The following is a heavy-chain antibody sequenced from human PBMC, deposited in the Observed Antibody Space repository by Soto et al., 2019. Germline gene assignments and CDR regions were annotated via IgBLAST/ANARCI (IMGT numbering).Heavy chain of an antibody. CDR3: ARINPGLSRVVPAFDY. J-gene: IGHJ4*02. CDR2: IYYSGST. Sequence: SETLSLTCTVSGGSISSGGYYWSWIRQHPGKGLEWIGYIYYSGSTYYNPSLKSRVTISVDTSKNQFSLKLSSVTAADTAVYYCARINPGLSRVVPAFDYWGQGTLVTVSS. V-gene: IGHV4-31*03. CDR1: GGSISSGGYY. D-gene: IGHD2-2*01.